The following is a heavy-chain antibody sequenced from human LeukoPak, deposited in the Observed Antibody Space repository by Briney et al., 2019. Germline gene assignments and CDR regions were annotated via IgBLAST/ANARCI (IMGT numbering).Heavy chain of an antibody. D-gene: IGHD3-22*01. CDR3: ARGDGYYSHDAFDI. Sequence: TPSETLSLTCTVSGGSISSYYWSWIRQPPGKGLEWIGYIYYSGSTNYNPSLKSRVTISVDTSKNQFSLKLSSVTAADTAVYYCARGDGYYSHDAFDIWGQGTMVTVSS. J-gene: IGHJ3*02. CDR1: GGSISSYY. V-gene: IGHV4-59*01. CDR2: IYYSGST.